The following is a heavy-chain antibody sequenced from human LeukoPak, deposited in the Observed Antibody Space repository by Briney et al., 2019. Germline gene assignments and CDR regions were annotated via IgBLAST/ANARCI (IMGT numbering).Heavy chain of an antibody. J-gene: IGHJ4*02. Sequence: GGSLRLSSAASGFTFSSYNMNWVRQAPGKGLEWVSYITSSSSTIYYADSVKGRFTISRDNAKNSLFLQMNSLRDEDTAVYYCARDTYYGDYEIDYWGQGTLVTVSS. CDR3: ARDTYYGDYEIDY. CDR2: ITSSSSTI. CDR1: GFTFSSYN. D-gene: IGHD4-17*01. V-gene: IGHV3-48*02.